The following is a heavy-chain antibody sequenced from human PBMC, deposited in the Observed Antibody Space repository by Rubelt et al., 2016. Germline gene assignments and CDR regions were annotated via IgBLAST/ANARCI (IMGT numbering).Heavy chain of an antibody. D-gene: IGHD1-26*01. Sequence: QLQLQESGPGLVKPSETLSLTCTVSGGSISSSSYYWGWIRQPPGKGLEWIGSIYYSGSTYYNPSLKSRVTISVDTSKNQFSLKLSSVTAADTAVYYCAREWELLGLAEFDYWGQGTLVTVSS. CDR2: IYYSGST. CDR1: GGSISSSSYY. J-gene: IGHJ4*02. V-gene: IGHV4-39*07. CDR3: AREWELLGLAEFDY.